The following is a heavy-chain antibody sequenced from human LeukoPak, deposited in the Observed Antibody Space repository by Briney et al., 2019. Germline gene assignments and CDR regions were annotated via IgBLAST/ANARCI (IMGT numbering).Heavy chain of an antibody. J-gene: IGHJ5*01. CDR2: ISSSSTYI. CDR3: VRVGVRAWFDS. V-gene: IGHV3-21*01. Sequence: GGSLRLSCAGSGGRFSSSVVNSVRQAPGKGLEWVSAISSSSTYIQYADSVKGRFTISRDDAKNSLYLQFDSLRVGNTAVYWCVRVGVRAWFDSWGQGTLVTVSS. CDR1: GGRFSSSV. D-gene: IGHD3-16*02.